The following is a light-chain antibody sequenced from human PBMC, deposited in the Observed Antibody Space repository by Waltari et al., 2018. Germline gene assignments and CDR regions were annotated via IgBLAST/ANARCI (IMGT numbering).Light chain of an antibody. CDR3: QQFHNSWT. Sequence: DIQMTQSPSTLSASVGARVTITFRASQSISTWLAWYQQKPGKAPKLLVYKASLLESGVPLRFSGSGSGTEFTLTISGLQPDDSATYYCQQFHNSWTFGQGTKVEIK. J-gene: IGKJ1*01. V-gene: IGKV1-5*03. CDR1: QSISTW. CDR2: KAS.